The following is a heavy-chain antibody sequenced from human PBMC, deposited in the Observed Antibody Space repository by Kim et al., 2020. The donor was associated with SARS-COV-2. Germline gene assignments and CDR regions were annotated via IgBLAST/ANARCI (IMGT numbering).Heavy chain of an antibody. CDR3: ARGVPYDSSGYWSIYKDYFDY. Sequence: SETLSLTCAVSGGSISSYYWSWIRQPPGKGLEWIGYIYYSGSTNYNPSLKSRVTISVDTSKNQFSLKLSSVTAADTAVYYCARGVPYDSSGYWSIYKDYFDYWGQGTLVTVSS. J-gene: IGHJ4*02. CDR2: IYYSGST. CDR1: GGSISSYY. D-gene: IGHD3-22*01. V-gene: IGHV4-59*01.